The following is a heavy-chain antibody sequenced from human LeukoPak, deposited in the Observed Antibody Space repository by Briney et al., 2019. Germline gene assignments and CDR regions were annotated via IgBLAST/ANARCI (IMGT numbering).Heavy chain of an antibody. CDR3: ATSHVDTAMVIGYYFDY. CDR2: INPNTGGT. J-gene: IGHJ4*02. CDR1: GYTFTGKY. Sequence: VASVKVSCKASGYTFTGKYMHWMRQAPGQGLEWMGWINPNTGGTTFAQKFQGRVTMTRDTSISTAYMELSSLRSEDTAVYYCATSHVDTAMVIGYYFDYWGQGTLLTVSS. D-gene: IGHD5-18*01. V-gene: IGHV1-2*02.